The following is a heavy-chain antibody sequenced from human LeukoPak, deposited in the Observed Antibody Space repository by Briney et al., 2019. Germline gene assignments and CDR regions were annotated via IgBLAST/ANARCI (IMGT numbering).Heavy chain of an antibody. V-gene: IGHV3-7*01. Sequence: GGSLTLSCAASGFTLSSYWMTWVRQAPGKGLEWLANIKQDGSEKYSVDSVKGRFTISRDNAKNSLYLQMNSLRAEDTAVYYCARHSGTYFDYWGQGSLVTVSS. CDR3: ARHSGTYFDY. CDR2: IKQDGSEK. J-gene: IGHJ4*02. D-gene: IGHD1-26*01. CDR1: GFTLSSYW.